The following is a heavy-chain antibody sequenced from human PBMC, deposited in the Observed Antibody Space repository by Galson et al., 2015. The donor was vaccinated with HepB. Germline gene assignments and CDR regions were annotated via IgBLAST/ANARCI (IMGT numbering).Heavy chain of an antibody. CDR3: ARYLRIVGATTSLGY. D-gene: IGHD1-26*01. CDR2: INAGNGNT. J-gene: IGHJ4*02. CDR1: GYTFTSYA. Sequence: SVKVSCKASGYTFTSYAMNWVRQAPGQRLEWMGWINAGNGNTKYSQKFQGRVTITRDTSASTAYMELSSLRSEDTAVYYCARYLRIVGATTSLGYWGQGTLVTVSS. V-gene: IGHV1-3*01.